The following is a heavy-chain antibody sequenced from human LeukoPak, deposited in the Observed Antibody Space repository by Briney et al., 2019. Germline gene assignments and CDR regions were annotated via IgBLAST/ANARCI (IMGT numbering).Heavy chain of an antibody. CDR1: GYTFTGYY. CDR2: INPSGGST. V-gene: IGHV1-46*01. Sequence: ASVKVSCKASGYTFTGYYMHWVRQAPGQGLEWMGIINPSGGSTSYAQKFQGRVTMTRDMSTSTVYMELSSLRSEDTAVYYCARDAGIVVVPAAMADYSNYDYYFDYWGQGTLVTVSS. J-gene: IGHJ4*02. D-gene: IGHD2-2*01. CDR3: ARDAGIVVVPAAMADYSNYDYYFDY.